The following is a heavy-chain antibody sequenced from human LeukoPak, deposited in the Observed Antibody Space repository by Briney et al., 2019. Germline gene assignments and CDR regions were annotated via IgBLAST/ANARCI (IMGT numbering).Heavy chain of an antibody. CDR3: ARDIFGGTTFGWFDP. J-gene: IGHJ5*02. D-gene: IGHD1-7*01. CDR2: INPNSGGT. V-gene: IGHV1-2*02. CDR1: GYTFTGYY. Sequence: GASVKVSCKASGYTFTGYYMHWVRQAPGQGLERMGWINPNSGGTNYAQKFQGRVTMTRDTSISTAYMELSRLRSDDTAVYYCARDIFGGTTFGWFDPWGQGTLVTGSS.